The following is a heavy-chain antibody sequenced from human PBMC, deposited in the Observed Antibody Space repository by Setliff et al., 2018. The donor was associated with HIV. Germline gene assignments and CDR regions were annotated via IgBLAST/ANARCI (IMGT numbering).Heavy chain of an antibody. D-gene: IGHD2-15*01. CDR1: GYTFTGHY. Sequence: ASVKVSCKSSGYTFTGHYIHWVRQAPGQGLEWMGWINPNTGGTNYAQKFQGRVTMTRDTSISTAYMELRRLRSDGTAMYYCARDQTPLDAFDIWGQGTMVTVSS. V-gene: IGHV1-2*02. CDR2: INPNTGGT. J-gene: IGHJ3*02. CDR3: ARDQTPLDAFDI.